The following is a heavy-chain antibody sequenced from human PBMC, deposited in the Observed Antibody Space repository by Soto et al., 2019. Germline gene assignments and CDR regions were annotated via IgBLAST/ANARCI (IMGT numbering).Heavy chain of an antibody. J-gene: IGHJ6*02. V-gene: IGHV1-2*02. D-gene: IGHD6-13*01. Sequence: GSVKVSCKASGYTFTGYYMHWVRQAPGQGLEWMGWINPNSGGTNYAQKFQGRVTMTRDTSISTAYMELSRLRSEDTAVYYCASIAEADYYYGIDXWGQGTRVTVS. CDR1: GYTFTGYY. CDR2: INPNSGGT. CDR3: ASIAEADYYYGIDX.